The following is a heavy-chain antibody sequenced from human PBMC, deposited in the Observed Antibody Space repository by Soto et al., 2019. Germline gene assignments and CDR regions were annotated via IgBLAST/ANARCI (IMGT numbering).Heavy chain of an antibody. CDR1: GASISSRNW. D-gene: IGHD2-2*01. J-gene: IGHJ4*01. Sequence: SETLSLTCAVSGASISSRNWWSWVRQSPGRGLEWIGEIHLNGNTNYNPSLKSRVTISLDKSKDQFSLKLNSVTAADTAVYYCARDQTVGYCSPTTCVNLDYWGHGNLVTVSS. CDR3: ARDQTVGYCSPTTCVNLDY. V-gene: IGHV4-4*02. CDR2: IHLNGNT.